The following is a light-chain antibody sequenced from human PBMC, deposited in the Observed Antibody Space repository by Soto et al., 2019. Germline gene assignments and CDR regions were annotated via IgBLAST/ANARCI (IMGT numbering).Light chain of an antibody. J-gene: IGKJ2*01. Sequence: EIVMTQSPATLSVSPGERASLSCRASQSVGSNLAWYQQTAGQAPRLLIYGASTRATGIPARFSGSGSGTEFPLTISSLQSEDFPVSSCQQYTNWPYTFGQGTKLQIK. CDR1: QSVGSN. CDR2: GAS. V-gene: IGKV3-15*01. CDR3: QQYTNWPYT.